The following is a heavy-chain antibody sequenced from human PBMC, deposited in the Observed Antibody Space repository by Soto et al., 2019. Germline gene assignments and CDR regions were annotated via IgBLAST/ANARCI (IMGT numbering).Heavy chain of an antibody. CDR2: ISGSGGST. V-gene: IGHV3-23*01. CDR3: AKNQTLNPYYYDSSGPESSDY. Sequence: SWWSLRLSCAASEFTVISDAMRWCRQSPVKLREGGSAISGSGGSTYYVDSVKGRVTISRDNSKNTLYLQMNSLRAEDTAVYYCAKNQTLNPYYYDSSGPESSDYWGQGTLATVYS. CDR1: EFTVISDA. D-gene: IGHD3-22*01. J-gene: IGHJ4*02.